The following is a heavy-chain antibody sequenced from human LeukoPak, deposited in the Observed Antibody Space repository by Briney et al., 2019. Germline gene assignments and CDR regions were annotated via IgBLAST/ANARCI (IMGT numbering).Heavy chain of an antibody. CDR2: ISSSSSYI. J-gene: IGHJ3*02. V-gene: IGHV3-21*01. D-gene: IGHD3-16*01. CDR1: GFTFRSYW. Sequence: GGSLRLSCAASGFTFRSYWMEWVRQAPGKGLEWVSSISSSSSYIYYADSVKGRFTISRDNAKNSLYLQMNSLRAEDTAVYYCARESYYDYVWGSYSKSAFDIWGQGTMVTVSS. CDR3: ARESYYDYVWGSYSKSAFDI.